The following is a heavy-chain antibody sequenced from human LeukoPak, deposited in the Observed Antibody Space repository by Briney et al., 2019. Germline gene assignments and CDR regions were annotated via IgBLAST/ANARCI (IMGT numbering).Heavy chain of an antibody. CDR1: GGTFSSYA. CDR2: IIPIFGTA. J-gene: IGHJ4*02. Sequence: SVKVSCKASGGTFSSYAISWVRQAPGQGLEWMGGIIPIFGTANYAQKFQGRVTITADESTSTAYMELSSLRAEDTAVYYCARNSLYSSSWSYYFDYWGQGTLVTVSS. V-gene: IGHV1-69*13. CDR3: ARNSLYSSSWSYYFDY. D-gene: IGHD6-13*01.